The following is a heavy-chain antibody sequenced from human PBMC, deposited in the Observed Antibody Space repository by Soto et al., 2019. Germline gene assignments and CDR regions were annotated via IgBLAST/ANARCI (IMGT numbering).Heavy chain of an antibody. CDR2: ISSSSSYI. D-gene: IGHD3-22*01. CDR3: ARRVDYYDSSGFNWFDP. CDR1: GFTFSSYS. V-gene: IGHV3-21*01. J-gene: IGHJ5*02. Sequence: PGGSLRLSCAASGFTFSSYSMNWVRQAPGKGLEWVSSISSSSSYIYYADSVKGRFNISRDNAKNSLYLQMNSLRAEETAVYYCARRVDYYDSSGFNWFDPWGQGTLVTVSS.